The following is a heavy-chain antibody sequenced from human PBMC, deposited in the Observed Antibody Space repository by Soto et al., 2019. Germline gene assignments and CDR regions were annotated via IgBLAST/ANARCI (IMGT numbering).Heavy chain of an antibody. D-gene: IGHD2-2*01. CDR2: IKSKTDGGTT. V-gene: IGHV3-15*01. CDR1: GFTFSNAW. J-gene: IGHJ6*03. CDR3: TTERPPPAAYYYYYMDV. Sequence: GGSLRLSCAASGFTFSNAWMSWVRQAPGKGLEWVGRIKSKTDGGTTDYAAPVKGRFTISRDDSKNTLYLQMNSLQTDATAVYYCTTERPPPAAYYYYYMDVWGKGTTVTVSS.